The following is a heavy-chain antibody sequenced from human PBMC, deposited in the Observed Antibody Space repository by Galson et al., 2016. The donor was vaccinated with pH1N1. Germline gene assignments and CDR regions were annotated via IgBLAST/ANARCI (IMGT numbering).Heavy chain of an antibody. CDR1: GITFSDAW. V-gene: IGHV3-15*01. CDR3: TTDQSIVGATTHYFDY. CDR2: IKSAADSGTT. J-gene: IGHJ4*02. Sequence: SLRLSCAVSGITFSDAWMSWVRQAPGKGLEWVARIKSAADSGTTDYAAPVKGRFTISRDDSRDTLYLHLNSLETEDTAVYYCTTDQSIVGATTHYFDYWGQGTLVTVSS. D-gene: IGHD1-26*01.